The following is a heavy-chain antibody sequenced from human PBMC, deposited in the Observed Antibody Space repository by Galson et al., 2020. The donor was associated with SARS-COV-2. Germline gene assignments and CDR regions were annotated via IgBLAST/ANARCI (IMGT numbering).Heavy chain of an antibody. Sequence: ETLSLTCTVSGGSISSSSYYWGWIRQPPGKGLEWIGSIYYSGSTYYNPSLKSQVTISVDTSKNQFSLKLSSVTAADTAVYYCARQGIVVVPAAILPASGWFDPWGQGTLVTVSS. CDR1: GGSISSSSYY. V-gene: IGHV4-39*01. J-gene: IGHJ5*02. CDR3: ARQGIVVVPAAILPASGWFDP. CDR2: IYYSGST. D-gene: IGHD2-2*02.